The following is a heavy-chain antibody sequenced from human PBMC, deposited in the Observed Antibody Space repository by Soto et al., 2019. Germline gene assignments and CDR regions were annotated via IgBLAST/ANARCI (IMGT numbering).Heavy chain of an antibody. D-gene: IGHD3-10*01. J-gene: IGHJ4*02. V-gene: IGHV1-69*01. CDR2: VIPKDGTP. CDR3: TAGESRGAGHDY. Sequence: QVQLVQSGAEVKKTGSSVKISCTASGGTFRSSALTWVRQAPGQGREWVGGVIPKDGTPRYAQKLQARVTIAADEYTNTGYLDLSSMRPDDTDIFYCTAGESRGAGHDYWGQGPLVIVSS. CDR1: GGTFRSSA.